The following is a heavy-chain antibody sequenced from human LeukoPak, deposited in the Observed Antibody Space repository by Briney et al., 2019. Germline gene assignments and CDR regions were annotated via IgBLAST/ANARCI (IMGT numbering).Heavy chain of an antibody. Sequence: AGGSLTLSCAASGXTFSSYAMHWVRQGPGKGLEYGSAISSNGGSTYYANSVKGRFTISRDDSKNTLYLQMGSLRAKDMAVYYCARAMIGRGYSSSWTPHDAFDIWGQGTMVTVSS. CDR2: ISSNGGST. V-gene: IGHV3-64*01. CDR3: ARAMIGRGYSSSWTPHDAFDI. J-gene: IGHJ3*02. D-gene: IGHD6-13*01. CDR1: GXTFSSYA.